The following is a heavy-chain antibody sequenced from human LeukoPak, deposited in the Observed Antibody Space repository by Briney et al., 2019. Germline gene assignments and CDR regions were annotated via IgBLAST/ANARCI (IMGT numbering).Heavy chain of an antibody. Sequence: SETLSLTCTVSGGSISSSSYYWGWIRQPPGKGLEWIGSIYYSGSTYYNPSLKSRVTISVDTSKHQFSLKLSSVTAADTAVYYCARSRGYSYGQTPHYWGQGTLVTVSS. J-gene: IGHJ4*02. D-gene: IGHD5-18*01. V-gene: IGHV4-39*01. CDR2: IYYSGST. CDR1: GGSISSSSYY. CDR3: ARSRGYSYGQTPHY.